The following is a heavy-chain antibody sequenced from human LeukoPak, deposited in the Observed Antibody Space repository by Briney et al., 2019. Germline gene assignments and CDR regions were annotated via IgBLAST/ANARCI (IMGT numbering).Heavy chain of an antibody. CDR2: IWYDGSNK. CDR3: ASTNTGWFIY. V-gene: IGHV3-33*08. CDR1: GFTFSSYG. D-gene: IGHD6-19*01. J-gene: IGHJ4*02. Sequence: PGGSLRLSCAASGFTFSSYGMHWVRQAPGKGLEWVAVIWYDGSNKYYADSVKGRLAISRDNSKNTLYLQMNSLRAEDTAVYYCASTNTGWFIYWGQGTLVTVSS.